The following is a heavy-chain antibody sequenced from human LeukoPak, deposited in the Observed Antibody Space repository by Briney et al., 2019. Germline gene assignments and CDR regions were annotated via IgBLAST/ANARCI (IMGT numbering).Heavy chain of an antibody. CDR1: GFTFSSYW. V-gene: IGHV3-74*01. D-gene: IGHD3-3*01. CDR2: INSDGSST. Sequence: GGSLRLSCAASGFTFSSYWMHWVRQAPGKGLVWVSRINSDGSSTSYADSVKGRFTISRDNAKNTLYLQMNSLRAEDTAVYYCARVLDYDFWSGYYNYFDYWGRGTLVTVSS. J-gene: IGHJ4*02. CDR3: ARVLDYDFWSGYYNYFDY.